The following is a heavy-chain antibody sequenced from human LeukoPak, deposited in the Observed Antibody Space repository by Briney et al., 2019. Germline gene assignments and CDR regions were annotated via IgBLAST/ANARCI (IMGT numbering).Heavy chain of an antibody. CDR1: GFTFSSYS. Sequence: GGSLRLSCAASGFTFSSYSMNWVRQAPGKGLEWVSYISSSSSTIYYADSVKGRFTISRDNAKNSLYLQMNSLRAEDTAVYYCARGKEDYGDYVPFDYWGQGTLVTVSS. V-gene: IGHV3-48*01. CDR2: ISSSSSTI. CDR3: ARGKEDYGDYVPFDY. D-gene: IGHD4-17*01. J-gene: IGHJ4*02.